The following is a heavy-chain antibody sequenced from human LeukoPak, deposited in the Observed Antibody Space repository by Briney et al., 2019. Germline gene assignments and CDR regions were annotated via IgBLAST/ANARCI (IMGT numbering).Heavy chain of an antibody. CDR3: ARTTRSWYEDNDAFDI. D-gene: IGHD6-13*01. CDR1: AYTFTIYT. Sequence: ASVKVSCKASAYTFTIYTIHWVRQAPGQRLEWMGWINAGNGNTRYSQNFQGRVTITRDTSATTAYVELSSLRSEDTAVYYCARTTRSWYEDNDAFDIWGQGTTVTVSS. J-gene: IGHJ3*02. CDR2: INAGNGNT. V-gene: IGHV1-3*01.